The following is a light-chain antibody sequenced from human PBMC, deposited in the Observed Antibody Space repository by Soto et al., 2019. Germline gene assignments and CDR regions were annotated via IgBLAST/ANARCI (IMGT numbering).Light chain of an antibody. J-gene: IGKJ4*01. Sequence: FSPSPPALSASKKDRVTVTCRARQGISNYLAWYQQNPGKAPKLLIYIASTLQGGVPSRFSGSGSGTDFSLTISSMQHEDVANYYCQYLNSLPPTLGGGTKV. CDR3: QYLNSLPPT. CDR1: QGISNY. CDR2: IAS. V-gene: IGKV1-9*01.